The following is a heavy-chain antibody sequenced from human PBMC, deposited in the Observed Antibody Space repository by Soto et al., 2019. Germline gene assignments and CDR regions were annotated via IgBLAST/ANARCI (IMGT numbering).Heavy chain of an antibody. CDR3: ARDPQQNPYSYYDFWSGSETPRHNWFDP. D-gene: IGHD3-3*01. J-gene: IGHJ5*02. Sequence: GASVKVCCKASGGTFSSYAISWVRQDPGQGLEWMGGIIPIFGTANYAQKFQGRVTITADESTSTAYMELSSLRSEDTAVYYCARDPQQNPYSYYDFWSGSETPRHNWFDPWGQGTLVTVSS. CDR1: GGTFSSYA. CDR2: IIPIFGTA. V-gene: IGHV1-69*13.